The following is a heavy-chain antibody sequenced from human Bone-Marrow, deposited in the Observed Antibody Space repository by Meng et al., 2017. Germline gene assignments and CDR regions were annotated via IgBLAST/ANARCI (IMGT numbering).Heavy chain of an antibody. CDR3: ARGGDGATMINWFDP. Sequence: LKISCAASGFTFSDYYMSWIRQAPGKGLEWVSYISSSGSTIYYADSVKGRFTISRDNAKNSLYLQMNSLRAEDTAVYYCARGGDGATMINWFDPWGQGTLVTVSS. D-gene: IGHD1-26*01. CDR2: ISSSGSTI. V-gene: IGHV3-11*01. CDR1: GFTFSDYY. J-gene: IGHJ5*02.